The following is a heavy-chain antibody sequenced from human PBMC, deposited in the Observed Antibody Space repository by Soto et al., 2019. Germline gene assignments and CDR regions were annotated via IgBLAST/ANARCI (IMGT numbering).Heavy chain of an antibody. CDR1: GYRFSGYA. Sequence: SVEASWKARGYRFSGYAMQWVGQSHEQRLEWMGWINAGNGNTKYSQKFQGRVTITRDTSASTAYMELSSLRSEDTAVYYCARDPSYYGMDVWGQGTTVTVSS. J-gene: IGHJ6*02. CDR2: INAGNGNT. CDR3: ARDPSYYGMDV. V-gene: IGHV1-3*01.